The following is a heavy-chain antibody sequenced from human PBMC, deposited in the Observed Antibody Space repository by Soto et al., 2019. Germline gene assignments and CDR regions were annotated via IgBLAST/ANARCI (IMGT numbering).Heavy chain of an antibody. Sequence: PGGSLRLSCAASGFTFSSYAMSWVRQAPGKGLEWVSAISGSGGSTYYADSVKGRFTISRDNSKNTLYLQMNSLRAEDTAVYYCAKKSRESVVVAAIDPWGQGTLVTAPQ. D-gene: IGHD2-15*01. CDR1: GFTFSSYA. CDR3: AKKSRESVVVAAIDP. V-gene: IGHV3-23*01. CDR2: ISGSGGST. J-gene: IGHJ5*02.